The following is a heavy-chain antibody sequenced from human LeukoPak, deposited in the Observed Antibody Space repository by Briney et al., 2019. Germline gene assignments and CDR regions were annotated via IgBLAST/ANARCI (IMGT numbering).Heavy chain of an antibody. D-gene: IGHD2-21*01. Sequence: PGGSLRLSCAASGFTFSSYSMNWVRQAPGKGLEWVSYISSSSSTIYYADSVKGRFTISRDNAKNSLYPHMNSLRAEDTAVYYCARGLGSDDVWGKGTTVTVSS. J-gene: IGHJ6*04. CDR1: GFTFSSYS. V-gene: IGHV3-48*01. CDR2: ISSSSSTI. CDR3: ARGLGSDDV.